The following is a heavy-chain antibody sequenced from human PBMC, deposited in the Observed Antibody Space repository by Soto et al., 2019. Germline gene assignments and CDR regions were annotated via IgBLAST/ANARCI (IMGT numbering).Heavy chain of an antibody. V-gene: IGHV1-69*13. Sequence: SVKVSCKASGGTFSSYAISWVRQAPGQGLEWMGGIIPIFGTANYAQKFQGRVTITADESASTAYMELSSLRSEDTAVYYCARGGDQYNWNYEGWFDPWGQGTLVTVSS. CDR1: GGTFSSYA. CDR2: IIPIFGTA. D-gene: IGHD1-7*01. J-gene: IGHJ5*02. CDR3: ARGGDQYNWNYEGWFDP.